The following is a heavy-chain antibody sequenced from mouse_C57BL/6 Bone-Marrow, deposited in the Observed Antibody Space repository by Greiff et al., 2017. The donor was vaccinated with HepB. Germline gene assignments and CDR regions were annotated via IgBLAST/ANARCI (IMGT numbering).Heavy chain of an antibody. CDR1: GYTFPDYD. CDR3: TPRSNYDAMDY. D-gene: IGHD2-5*01. Sequence: VQLLQSGAELVRPGASVTLSCKSSGYTFPDYDLHWVKQTPVHSLEWIGAIDPETGGTAYNQKFKGKAILTADKSSSTAYMELRSLTSEDSAVYYCTPRSNYDAMDYWGQGTSVTVSS. V-gene: IGHV1-15*01. J-gene: IGHJ4*01. CDR2: IDPETGGT.